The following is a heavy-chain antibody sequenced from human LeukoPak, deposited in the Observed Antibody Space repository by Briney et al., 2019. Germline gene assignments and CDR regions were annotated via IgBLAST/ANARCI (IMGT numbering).Heavy chain of an antibody. J-gene: IGHJ6*02. D-gene: IGHD1-26*01. V-gene: IGHV3-30*02. CDR3: AKENLVGATTGYYYGMDV. CDR2: IWYDGSNE. CDR1: GFTFSRYG. Sequence: GGSLRLSCAASGFTFSRYGMHWVRQAPGKGLEWVAVIWYDGSNEYYADSVKGRFTIFRDNSKNTLYLQMNSLRAEDTAVYYCAKENLVGATTGYYYGMDVWGQGTTVTVSS.